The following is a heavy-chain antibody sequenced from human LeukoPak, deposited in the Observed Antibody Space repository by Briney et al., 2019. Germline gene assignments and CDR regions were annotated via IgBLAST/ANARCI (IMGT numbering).Heavy chain of an antibody. CDR2: IYYSGST. J-gene: IGHJ4*02. V-gene: IGHV4-59*08. CDR3: ARSSSAAEQWLVLGDMYYFDY. Sequence: PSETLSLTCTVSGGSISSYYRSWIRQPPGKGLEWIWYIYYSGSTTYNPSLKSRVTISVDTSKNQFSLKLSSVTAADTAVYYCARSSSAAEQWLVLGDMYYFDYWGQGTLVTVSS. D-gene: IGHD6-19*01. CDR1: GGSISSYY.